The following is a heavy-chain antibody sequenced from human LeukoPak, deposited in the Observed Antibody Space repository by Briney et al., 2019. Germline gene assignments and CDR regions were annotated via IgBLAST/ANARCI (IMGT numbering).Heavy chain of an antibody. CDR2: ISGSGGST. Sequence: GGSLRLSCAGSGFTFSSYAMSWVRQAPGKGLEWVSPISGSGGSTYYADSVKGRFTISRDNSKNTLYLQMNSLRAEDTAVYYCARDVTPYGSGSNDYWGQGTLVTVSS. V-gene: IGHV3-23*01. CDR3: ARDVTPYGSGSNDY. D-gene: IGHD3-10*01. CDR1: GFTFSSYA. J-gene: IGHJ4*02.